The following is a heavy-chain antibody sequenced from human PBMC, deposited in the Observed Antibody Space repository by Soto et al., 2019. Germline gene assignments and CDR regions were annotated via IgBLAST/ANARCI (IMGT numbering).Heavy chain of an antibody. V-gene: IGHV4-59*01. CDR1: DGSMDGVY. CDR3: ASDATLRY. CDR2: IHSSGST. Sequence: SETLSLTCSVSDGSMDGVYWNWIRQPPGKGLEWIGYIHSSGSTNYNPSLKSRVTISIDMSKNQFSLNLTSVTAPDTAVYYCASDATLRYWGQGTRVTVS. J-gene: IGHJ4*02.